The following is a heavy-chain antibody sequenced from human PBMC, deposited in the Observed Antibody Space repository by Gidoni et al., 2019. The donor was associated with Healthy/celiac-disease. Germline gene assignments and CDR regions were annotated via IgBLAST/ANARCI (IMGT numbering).Heavy chain of an antibody. Sequence: QVQLVESGGGVVQPGRSLRLSCAASGFTFSSFGMHWVRQAPGKGLEWVAVISYDGSNKYYADSVKGRFTISRDNSKNTLYLQMNSLRAEDTAVYYCANGDPRLGSPLKQWLVRGALWGQGTLVTVSS. CDR1: GFTFSSFG. CDR2: ISYDGSNK. V-gene: IGHV3-30*18. J-gene: IGHJ4*02. D-gene: IGHD6-19*01. CDR3: ANGDPRLGSPLKQWLVRGAL.